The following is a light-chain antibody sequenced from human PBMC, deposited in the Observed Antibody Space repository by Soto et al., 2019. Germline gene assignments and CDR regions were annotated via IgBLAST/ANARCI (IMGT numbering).Light chain of an antibody. V-gene: IGLV2-14*01. CDR1: SSDVGNYKY. CDR2: EVS. Sequence: QSALTQPASVSGSPGQSITISCTGTSSDVGNYKYVSWYQQHPGKAPKLIIYEVSNRPSGVSDRFSGSKSGNTASLTIPGLQAEDETDYYCLSYTSSGTYVFGTGTKVTVL. CDR3: LSYTSSGTYV. J-gene: IGLJ1*01.